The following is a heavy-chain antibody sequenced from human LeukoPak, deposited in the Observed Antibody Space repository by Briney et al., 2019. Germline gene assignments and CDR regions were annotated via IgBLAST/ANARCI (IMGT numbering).Heavy chain of an antibody. J-gene: IGHJ4*02. D-gene: IGHD2-2*01. CDR2: INSDGSST. V-gene: IGHV3-74*01. Sequence: SGGSLRLSCAASGFTFSSYWMHWVRQAPGKGLVWVSRINSDGSSTSYADSVKGQFTISRDNAKNTLYLQMNSLRAEDTAVYYCARGSGPIVVVPAANDYWGQGTLVTVSS. CDR3: ARGSGPIVVVPAANDY. CDR1: GFTFSSYW.